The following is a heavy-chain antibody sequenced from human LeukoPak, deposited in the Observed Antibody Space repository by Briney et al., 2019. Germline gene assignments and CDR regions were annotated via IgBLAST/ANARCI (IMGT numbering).Heavy chain of an antibody. CDR3: ARAGAWQIDP. D-gene: IGHD3-10*01. CDR2: IYYSGST. V-gene: IGHV4-39*07. CDR1: GGSISSSSYY. J-gene: IGHJ5*02. Sequence: SETLSLTCTVSGGSISSSSYYWGWIRQPPGKGLEWIGSIYYSGSTYYNPSLKSRVTISVDTSKNQFSLRLTSVTAADTAMYFCARAGAWQIDPWGQGTLVTVSS.